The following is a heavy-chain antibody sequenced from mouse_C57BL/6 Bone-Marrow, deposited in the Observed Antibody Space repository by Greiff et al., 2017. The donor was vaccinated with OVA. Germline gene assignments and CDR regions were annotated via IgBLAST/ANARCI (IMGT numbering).Heavy chain of an antibody. CDR1: GYTFTSYW. D-gene: IGHD6-1*01. J-gene: IGHJ2*01. CDR3: ARGWVLCDY. CDR2: INPSSGYT. V-gene: IGHV1-7*01. Sequence: QVQLQQSGAELAKPGASVKLSCKASGYTFTSYWMHWVKQRPGQGLEWIGYINPSSGYTKYNQKFKDKATLTAAKSSSTAYMHVSSLTYDDSAVYYCARGWVLCDYWGQGTTLTVSS.